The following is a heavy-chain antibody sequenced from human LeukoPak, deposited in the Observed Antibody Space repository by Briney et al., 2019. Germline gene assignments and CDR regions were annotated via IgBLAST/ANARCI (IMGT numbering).Heavy chain of an antibody. CDR3: AKGGSGWYGHFDH. CDR2: ISTSGAST. J-gene: IGHJ4*02. D-gene: IGHD6-19*01. V-gene: IGHV3-23*01. Sequence: GGSLGLSCAGSGFTFSSNWMHWVRQVPGKGLEWVSGISTSGASTYSADSVKGRFTISRDNSKNTFFLQMNSLRVEDTAVYYCAKGGSGWYGHFDHWGQGALVTVSS. CDR1: GFTFSSNW.